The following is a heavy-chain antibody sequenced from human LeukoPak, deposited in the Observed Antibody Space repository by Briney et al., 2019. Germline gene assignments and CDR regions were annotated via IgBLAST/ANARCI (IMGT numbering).Heavy chain of an antibody. CDR2: VNPSGGST. J-gene: IGHJ4*02. CDR1: GCTLTSFY. CDR3: DTVGGVYCSGGDCYLDDS. D-gene: IGHD2-15*01. V-gene: IGHV1-46*03. Sequence: GASVKVSCKASGCTLTSFYMHWVRQAPGQGLEWMGIVNPSGGSTSYAQKFRSRVTMTSDTSTSTVYMELSNLRSEDTAVYYCDTVGGVYCSGGDCYLDDSWGQGTLVTVSS.